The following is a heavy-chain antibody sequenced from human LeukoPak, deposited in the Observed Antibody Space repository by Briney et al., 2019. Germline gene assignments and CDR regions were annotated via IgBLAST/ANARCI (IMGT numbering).Heavy chain of an antibody. V-gene: IGHV3-7*01. J-gene: IGHJ6*02. CDR1: GFPFSTYW. CDR2: INQDGSEE. CDR3: ARDLTGPYFYYGMDV. Sequence: GGSLRLSCAASGFPFSTYWMSWVRQAPGKGLQWVSNINQDGSEENSLDSVKGRFTISRDNAKNSLYLQMTGLRGEDTAVYYCARDLTGPYFYYGMDVWGQGTTVTVSS.